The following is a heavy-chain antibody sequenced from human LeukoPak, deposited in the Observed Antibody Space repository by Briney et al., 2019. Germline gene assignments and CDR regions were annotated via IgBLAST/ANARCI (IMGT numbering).Heavy chain of an antibody. D-gene: IGHD6-6*01. Sequence: GASVKVSCKASGYTFTSYDINWVRQATGQGLEWMGWMNPNSGNTGYAQKFQGRVTMTRNTSISTAYMELSSLRSEDTAVYYCARWGLASSSAGYYYYGMDVWAKGPRSPSP. J-gene: IGHJ6*02. CDR1: GYTFTSYD. CDR2: MNPNSGNT. CDR3: ARWGLASSSAGYYYYGMDV. V-gene: IGHV1-8*01.